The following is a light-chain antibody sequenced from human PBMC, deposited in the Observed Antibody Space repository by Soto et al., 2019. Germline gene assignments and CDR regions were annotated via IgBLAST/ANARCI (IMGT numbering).Light chain of an antibody. J-gene: IGKJ1*01. V-gene: IGKV3-20*01. CDR3: QQYESSPWT. CDR1: QSFSNNY. Sequence: EIVLTQSPGTLSLSPGERATLSCRATQSFSNNYLAWYQQKPGQAPRPLVSGVSRRATGVPDRFSGSGSGTDFTLIISRLEPEDSAVYYCQQYESSPWTFGQGTKVDIK. CDR2: GVS.